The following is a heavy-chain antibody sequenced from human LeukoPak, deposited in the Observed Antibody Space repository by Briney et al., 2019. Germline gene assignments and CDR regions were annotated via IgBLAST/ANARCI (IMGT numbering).Heavy chain of an antibody. V-gene: IGHV3-15*07. CDR2: IKGETNDETT. Sequence: GGSLRLSCAASGFTFTNAWMNWVRQAPGQGLEWVGRIKGETNDETTDYAAPVKDRFIISRDDSRNTLYLQMNSLKSEDTGVYYCATIGRGTIDRWGQGILVTVSS. CDR1: GFTFTNAW. J-gene: IGHJ5*02. D-gene: IGHD1-26*01. CDR3: ATIGRGTIDR.